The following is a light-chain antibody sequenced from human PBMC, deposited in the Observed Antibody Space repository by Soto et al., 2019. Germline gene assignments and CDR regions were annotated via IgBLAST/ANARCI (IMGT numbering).Light chain of an antibody. Sequence: DIQMTQSPSTLSASVGDRVTITCRASQSGSSWLAWYQQKPGKAPKVLIYDASSLESGVPSRFSGSGSGTEFTLAISSLQPDDFATYYCQQYNRYWTFGQGTKV. CDR3: QQYNRYWT. CDR1: QSGSSW. CDR2: DAS. J-gene: IGKJ1*01. V-gene: IGKV1-5*01.